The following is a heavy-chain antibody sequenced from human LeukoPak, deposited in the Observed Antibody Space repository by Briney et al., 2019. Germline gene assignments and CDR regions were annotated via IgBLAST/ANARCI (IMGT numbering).Heavy chain of an antibody. CDR2: ISAYDGNT. J-gene: IGHJ5*02. CDR1: GYTFG. CDR3: ARTCPMMFCSSSFFDP. Sequence: ASVKVSCKTSGYTFGVTWVRQAPGQGLEWVGWISAYDGNTNYAPKFQGRVAMTTDTSTNTAYRELRSLRSDGTAIYYCARTCPMMFCSSSFFDPWGQGTLVTVSS. D-gene: IGHD2-2*01. V-gene: IGHV1-18*01.